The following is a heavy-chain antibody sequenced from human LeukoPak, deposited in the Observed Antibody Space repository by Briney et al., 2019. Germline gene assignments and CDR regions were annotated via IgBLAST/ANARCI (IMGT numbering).Heavy chain of an antibody. D-gene: IGHD5-12*01. CDR3: AKGYSGYELS. V-gene: IGHV3-23*01. CDR1: GFTFSSYS. Sequence: GEFLRLSCAASGFTFSSYSMSWVRKAPWKGREWVLAISGSGGSTYYADSVKGRFTISRDNSKNTLYLQMNSLRAEDTAVYYCAKGYSGYELSWGQGTMVTVSS. J-gene: IGHJ3*01. CDR2: ISGSGGST.